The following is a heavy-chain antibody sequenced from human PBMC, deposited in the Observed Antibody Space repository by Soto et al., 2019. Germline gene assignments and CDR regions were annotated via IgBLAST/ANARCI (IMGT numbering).Heavy chain of an antibody. V-gene: IGHV4-31*03. CDR3: ARRGAVTGFDY. J-gene: IGHJ4*02. CDR2: IYYSGST. D-gene: IGHD6-19*01. Sequence: QVQLQESGPGLVKPSQTLSLTCTVSGGSISNAGYHWSWIRQHPGKGLEWIGYIYYSGSTYYNPSLKSRVTISVDTSKKQFSLKMSSVTAADTAVYYCARRGAVTGFDYWGQGTLVTVSS. CDR1: GGSISNAGYH.